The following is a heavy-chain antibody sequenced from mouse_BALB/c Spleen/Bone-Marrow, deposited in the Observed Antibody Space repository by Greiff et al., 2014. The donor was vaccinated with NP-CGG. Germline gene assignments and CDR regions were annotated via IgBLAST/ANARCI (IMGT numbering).Heavy chain of an antibody. D-gene: IGHD1-1*01. CDR2: INPSSGYT. J-gene: IGHJ2*01. CDR3: ARGLYYCGSSSNFDY. CDR1: GYTFTSYT. V-gene: IGHV1-4*01. Sequence: LEESGAELARPGASVKMSCKASGYTFTSYTMHWVKQRPGQGLEWIGYINPSSGYTNYNQKFKDKATLTADRSSSTAYMQLSSPTSEDSAVYYCARGLYYCGSSSNFDYWGQGTTLTVSS.